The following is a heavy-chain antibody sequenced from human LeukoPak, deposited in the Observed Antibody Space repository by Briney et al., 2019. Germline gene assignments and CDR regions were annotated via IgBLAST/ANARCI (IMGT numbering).Heavy chain of an antibody. J-gene: IGHJ6*02. D-gene: IGHD3-10*01. V-gene: IGHV3-30*04. Sequence: GGSLRLSCAASGFTFSSYAMHWVRQAPGKGLEWVAVISYDGSNKYYADSVKSRFTISRDNSKNTLYLQMNSLRAEDTAVYYCARDSGSGSYYYYYYGMDVWGQGTTVTVSS. CDR1: GFTFSSYA. CDR3: ARDSGSGSYYYYYYGMDV. CDR2: ISYDGSNK.